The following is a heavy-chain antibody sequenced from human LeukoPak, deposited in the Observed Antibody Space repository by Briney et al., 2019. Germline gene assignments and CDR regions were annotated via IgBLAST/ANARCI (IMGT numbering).Heavy chain of an antibody. D-gene: IGHD6-13*01. V-gene: IGHV1-2*02. CDR3: ARDSRSWDNWFDP. J-gene: IGHJ5*02. CDR1: GYTFTGYY. CDR2: INPNSGGT. Sequence: ASVKVSCKASGYTFTGYYMHWVRQAPGQGLEWMGWINPNSGGTNYAQKFQGRVTMTRDTSISTAYMELSRLRSDDTAVYYCARDSRSWDNWFDPWGQGTLVTVSS.